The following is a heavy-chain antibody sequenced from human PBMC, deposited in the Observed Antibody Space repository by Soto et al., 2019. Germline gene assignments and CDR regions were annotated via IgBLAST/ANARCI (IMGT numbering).Heavy chain of an antibody. V-gene: IGHV3-30*18. J-gene: IGHJ6*03. CDR1: GFTFSSYG. Sequence: QVQLVESGGGVVQPGRSLRLSCAASGFTFSSYGMHWVRQAPGKGLEWVAVISYDGSNKYYADSVKGRFTISRDNSKNTLYLQMNSLRAEDTAVYYCAKDLCSSTSCYAYYYYYYMDVWGKGTTVTVSS. CDR2: ISYDGSNK. CDR3: AKDLCSSTSCYAYYYYYYMDV. D-gene: IGHD2-2*01.